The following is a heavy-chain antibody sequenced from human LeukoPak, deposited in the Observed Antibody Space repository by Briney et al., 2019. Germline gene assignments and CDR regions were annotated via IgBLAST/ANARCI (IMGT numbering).Heavy chain of an antibody. D-gene: IGHD5-12*01. J-gene: IGHJ4*02. Sequence: AASVKVSCKASGYTCSGYYIHWLRQAPGQGLEWMGWINPNSGGTKYAQKFQGRVSMTRDMPINTAYMELNSLRFDDTAVYYCARSKYSDYLWGQGTLVTVSS. V-gene: IGHV1-2*02. CDR3: ARSKYSDYL. CDR2: INPNSGGT. CDR1: GYTCSGYY.